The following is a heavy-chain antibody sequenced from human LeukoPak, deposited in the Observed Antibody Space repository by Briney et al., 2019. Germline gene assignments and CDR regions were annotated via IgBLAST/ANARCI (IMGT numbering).Heavy chain of an antibody. V-gene: IGHV1-46*01. J-gene: IGHJ4*02. CDR3: AAVGSSGWPDY. Sequence: VSVKVSCKASGYSFTSNYIHWVRQAPGQGLEWMGMIYPRDGSTSYAQKFQERVTITRDMSTSTAYMELSSLRSEDTAVYYCAAVGSSGWPDYWGQGTLVTVS. D-gene: IGHD6-19*01. CDR2: IYPRDGST. CDR1: GYSFTSNY.